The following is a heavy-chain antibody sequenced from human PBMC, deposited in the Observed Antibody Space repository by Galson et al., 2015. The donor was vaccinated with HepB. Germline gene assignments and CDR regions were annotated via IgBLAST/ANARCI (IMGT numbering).Heavy chain of an antibody. V-gene: IGHV1-69*13. CDR2: IIPIFGSA. J-gene: IGHJ4*02. Sequence: SVKVSCKASGGTYSSYAISWVRQAPGQGLEWMGGIIPIFGSAKYAQRFQGRVTITADESTSTAYMELSSLRSEDTAVYYCARPSGSYLSFDYWGQGTLVTVSS. D-gene: IGHD1-26*01. CDR1: GGTYSSYA. CDR3: ARPSGSYLSFDY.